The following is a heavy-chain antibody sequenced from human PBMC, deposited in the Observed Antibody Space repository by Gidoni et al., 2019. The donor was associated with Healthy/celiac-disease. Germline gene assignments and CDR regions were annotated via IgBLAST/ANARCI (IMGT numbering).Heavy chain of an antibody. CDR2: ISYDGSNK. Sequence: QVQLVESGGGVVQPGRSLSLSCAASGFTFSSYGMHWVRQAPGKGLEWVAVISYDGSNKYYADSVKGRLTISRDNSKNTLYLQMNSLRAEDTAVYYCAKDGSGSYGAYGMDVWGQGTTVTVSS. J-gene: IGHJ6*02. CDR3: AKDGSGSYGAYGMDV. D-gene: IGHD3-10*01. V-gene: IGHV3-30*18. CDR1: GFTFSSYG.